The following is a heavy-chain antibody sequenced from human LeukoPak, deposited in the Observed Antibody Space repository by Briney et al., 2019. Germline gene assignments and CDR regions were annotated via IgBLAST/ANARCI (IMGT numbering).Heavy chain of an antibody. V-gene: IGHV4-59*08. CDR2: IYYSGST. CDR3: ARQVHYYDSSGYYGGFDY. J-gene: IGHJ4*02. Sequence: SETLSLTCTVSGGSISSYYWSWIRQPPGKGLEWIGYIYYSGSTNYNPSLKSRVTISVDTSKNQFSLKLSSVTAADTAVYYCARQVHYYDSSGYYGGFDYWGQGTLVTVSS. D-gene: IGHD3-22*01. CDR1: GGSISSYY.